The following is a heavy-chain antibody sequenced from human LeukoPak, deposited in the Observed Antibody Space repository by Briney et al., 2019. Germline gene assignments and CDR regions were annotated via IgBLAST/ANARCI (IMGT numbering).Heavy chain of an antibody. J-gene: IGHJ4*02. CDR1: GFTFSSYE. Sequence: PGGSLRLSCAASGFTFSSYEMNWVRQAPGKGLEWVSYISSSGSTIYYADSVKGRFTISRDNAKNSLYLQMNSLRAEDTAVYYCARYSGYDILTGYPPPGYFDYWGPGTLVTVSS. D-gene: IGHD3-9*01. CDR2: ISSSGSTI. V-gene: IGHV3-48*03. CDR3: ARYSGYDILTGYPPPGYFDY.